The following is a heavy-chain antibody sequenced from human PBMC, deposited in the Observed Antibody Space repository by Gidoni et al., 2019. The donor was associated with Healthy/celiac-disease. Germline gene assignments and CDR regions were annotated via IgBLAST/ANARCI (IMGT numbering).Heavy chain of an antibody. CDR1: GFTFSSYG. CDR2: IWYDGSNK. V-gene: IGHV3-33*01. CDR3: ARALFRGTNHDAFDI. D-gene: IGHD2-21*01. Sequence: QVQLVESGGGVVQPGRSLRLSCAASGFTFSSYGMHWVRQAPGKGLEWVAVIWYDGSNKYYADSVKGRFTISRDNSKNTLYLQMNSLRAEDTAVYYCARALFRGTNHDAFDIWGQGTMVTVSS. J-gene: IGHJ3*02.